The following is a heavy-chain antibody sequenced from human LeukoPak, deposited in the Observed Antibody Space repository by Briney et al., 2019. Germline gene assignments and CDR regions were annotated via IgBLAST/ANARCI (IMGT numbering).Heavy chain of an antibody. CDR1: GFTFSSYE. V-gene: IGHV3-21*01. D-gene: IGHD2-2*01. CDR2: ISSSSSYI. J-gene: IGHJ6*03. Sequence: PGGSLRLSCAASGFTFSSYEMNWVRQAPGKGLEWVSSISSSSSYIYYADSVKGRFTISRDNAKNSLYLQMNSLRAEDTAVYYCARDRLLCSSTSCNVDYYYMDVWGKGTTVTISS. CDR3: ARDRLLCSSTSCNVDYYYMDV.